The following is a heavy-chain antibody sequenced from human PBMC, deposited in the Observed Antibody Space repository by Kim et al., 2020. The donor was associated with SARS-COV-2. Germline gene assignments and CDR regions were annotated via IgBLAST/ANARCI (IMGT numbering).Heavy chain of an antibody. D-gene: IGHD3-9*01. CDR3: ARGESWLSGSAFDY. J-gene: IGHJ4*02. V-gene: IGHV3-48*03. CDR2: ISSSGSTI. Sequence: GGSLRLSCAASGFTYSSYEMNWVRQAPGKGLEWVSYISSSGSTIYYADSVKGRFTISRDNAKNSLYLQMNSLRAEDTAVYYCARGESWLSGSAFDYWGQGTLVTVSS. CDR1: GFTYSSYE.